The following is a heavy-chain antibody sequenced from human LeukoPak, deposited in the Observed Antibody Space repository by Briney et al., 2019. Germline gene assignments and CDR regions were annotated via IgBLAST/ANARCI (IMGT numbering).Heavy chain of an antibody. CDR2: ISYDGSNK. CDR3: AKLHNLNSDY. CDR1: GFSLSSYG. Sequence: GGSLRLSCTASGFSLSSYGMHWVRQAPGKGLEWVAVISYDGSNKYYADSVKGRFTISRDNSKNTLYLQMNSLRAEDTAVYYCAKLHNLNSDYWGQGTLVTVSS. D-gene: IGHD1-14*01. J-gene: IGHJ4*02. V-gene: IGHV3-33*05.